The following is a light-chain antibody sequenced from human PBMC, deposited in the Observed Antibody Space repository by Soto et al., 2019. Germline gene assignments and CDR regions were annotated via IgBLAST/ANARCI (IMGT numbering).Light chain of an antibody. V-gene: IGKV3-20*01. CDR3: QLHGDSPRT. CDR1: QSVSTY. CDR2: GAS. J-gene: IGKJ1*01. Sequence: PGEGATLSCRASQSVSTYLAWYPQRPGQAPLFLISGASCRATGIPDRFSDCGSRTDFTLTRTRLETADFALYSCQLHGDSPRTFGRGTKVDI.